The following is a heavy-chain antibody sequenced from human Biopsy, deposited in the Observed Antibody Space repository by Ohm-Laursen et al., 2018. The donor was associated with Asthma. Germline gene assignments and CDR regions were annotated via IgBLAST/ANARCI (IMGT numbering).Heavy chain of an antibody. V-gene: IGHV3-53*01. CDR1: GFAVSRDY. D-gene: IGHD3-22*01. CDR2: IYSGGPS. CDR3: ARGDSSNWSHFYFDY. J-gene: IGHJ4*02. Sequence: SLSLSCAASGFAVSRDYMFWVRQAPGKGLEWVSVIYSGGPSHTADSVRGRFTISRDYSKNTLYLQMHSLRAEDTAVYYCARGDSSNWSHFYFDYWGQGTLVTVSS.